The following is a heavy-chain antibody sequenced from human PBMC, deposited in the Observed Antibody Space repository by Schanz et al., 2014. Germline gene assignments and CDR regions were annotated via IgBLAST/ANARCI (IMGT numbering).Heavy chain of an antibody. D-gene: IGHD6-19*01. Sequence: QVQVVESGGGVVQPGRSLRLSCAASGFGFDDYAMSWVRQAPGKGLEWVSYISNSGTYTKYADSVKGRFVISRDNARSSLYLQMSSLRDGDTAVYYCASVIMVAGNHRDGRDVWGQGTTVIVSS. CDR1: GFGFDDYA. CDR2: ISNSGTYT. J-gene: IGHJ6*02. V-gene: IGHV3-11*05. CDR3: ASVIMVAGNHRDGRDV.